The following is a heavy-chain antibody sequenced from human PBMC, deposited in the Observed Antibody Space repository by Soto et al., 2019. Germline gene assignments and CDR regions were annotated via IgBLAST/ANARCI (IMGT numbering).Heavy chain of an antibody. J-gene: IGHJ5*02. CDR2: ISSSSSYI. V-gene: IGHV3-21*01. CDR1: GFTFSSYS. Sequence: GGSLRLSCAASGFTFSSYSMNWVRQAPGKGPEWVSSISSSSSYIYYADSVKGRFTISRDNAKNSLYLQMNSLRAEDTAVYYCARDLRARARIAAAGTVENWFDPWGQGTLVTVSS. CDR3: ARDLRARARIAAAGTVENWFDP. D-gene: IGHD6-13*01.